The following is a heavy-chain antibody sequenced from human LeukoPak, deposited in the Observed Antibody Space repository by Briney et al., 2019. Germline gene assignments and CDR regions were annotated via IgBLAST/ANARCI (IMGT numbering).Heavy chain of an antibody. D-gene: IGHD3-9*01. CDR3: ARMRLYDILTGYYGRSFDY. V-gene: IGHV4-34*01. CDR2: INHSGST. CDR1: GGSFSGYY. J-gene: IGHJ4*02. Sequence: TSETLSLTCAVYGGSFSGYYWSWIRQPPGKGLEWIGEINHSGSTNYNPSLKSRVTISVDTSKNQFSLKLSSVTAADTAVYYCARMRLYDILTGYYGRSFDYWGQGTLVTVSS.